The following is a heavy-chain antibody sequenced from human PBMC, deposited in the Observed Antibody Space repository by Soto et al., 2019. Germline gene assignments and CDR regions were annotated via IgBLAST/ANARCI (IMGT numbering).Heavy chain of an antibody. CDR1: GYTFSSHG. CDR2: IWYDGSKK. V-gene: IGHV3-33*01. Sequence: QVQLVESGGGVVQPGRSLRLSCAAAGYTFSSHGMHWVRQAPGKGLEWVAAIWYDGSKKCYADSVKGRFTVSRDDSKNPLYLEMNSLRAGDTAVYSCARDPASSMDVWGQGPTATVSS. J-gene: IGHJ6*01. CDR3: ARDPASSMDV. D-gene: IGHD6-25*01.